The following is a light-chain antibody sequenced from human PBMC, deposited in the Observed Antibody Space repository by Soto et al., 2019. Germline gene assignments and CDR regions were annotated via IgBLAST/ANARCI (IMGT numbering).Light chain of an antibody. V-gene: IGKV1-5*01. CDR2: DAS. Sequence: DIQMTQSPATLSASVGDRVTITCRASQSISSWLAWYQQKPGKVPKLLIDDASSLESGVPSRFSGSGSGTDFTLTISRLEPEDFAVYYCQQYGSSPWTFGQGTKVDIK. J-gene: IGKJ1*01. CDR3: QQYGSSPWT. CDR1: QSISSW.